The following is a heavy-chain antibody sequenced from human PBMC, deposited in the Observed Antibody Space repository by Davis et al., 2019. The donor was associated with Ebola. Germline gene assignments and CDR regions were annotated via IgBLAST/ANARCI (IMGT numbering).Heavy chain of an antibody. CDR1: GGSISSGDYY. V-gene: IGHV4-30-4*01. CDR2: LHHGGNS. CDR3: ARDEYYYGSGSLDY. Sequence: SETLSLTCTVSGGSISSGDYYWTWVRQSPGKGLEWIGFLHHGGNSYYNPSLKSRVTIQIDTSRNQFSLKLSSVTAADTAVYYCARDEYYYGSGSLDYWGQGTLVTVSS. D-gene: IGHD3-10*01. J-gene: IGHJ4*02.